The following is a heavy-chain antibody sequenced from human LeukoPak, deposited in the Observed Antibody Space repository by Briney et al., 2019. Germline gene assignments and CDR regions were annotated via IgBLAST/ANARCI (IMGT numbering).Heavy chain of an antibody. Sequence: SETLSLTCTVSGGSISSSSYFWGCIRQPPGRGLEWIGSIHYSGSAYYNPSLRSRVTISVDTSKNQLSLKLSSATAADTAVYYCARHRGPTDRRAFEIWGQGTLVPVSS. J-gene: IGHJ3*02. D-gene: IGHD1-26*01. V-gene: IGHV4-39*01. CDR2: IHYSGSA. CDR3: ARHRGPTDRRAFEI. CDR1: GGSISSSSYF.